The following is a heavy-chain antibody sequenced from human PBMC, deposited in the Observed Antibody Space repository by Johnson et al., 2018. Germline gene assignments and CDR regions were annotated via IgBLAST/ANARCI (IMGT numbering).Heavy chain of an antibody. V-gene: IGHV3-21*01. CDR1: GFTFSSGD. CDR2: ITISGDNI. J-gene: IGHJ1*01. D-gene: IGHD3-22*01. CDR3: VRDIGRGGYYPLHFQH. Sequence: VQLVQSGGGLVQPGGSLRLSCAVSGFTFSSGDMNWVRQAPGKGLQWVSAITISGDNIYYADSVKGRFTISRDNSKNSLYLQMNSLKVEDTAVYYCVRDIGRGGYYPLHFQHWGQGTLVTVSS.